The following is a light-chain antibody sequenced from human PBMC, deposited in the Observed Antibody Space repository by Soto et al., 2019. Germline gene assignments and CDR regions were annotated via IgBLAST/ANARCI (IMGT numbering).Light chain of an antibody. CDR2: DAF. V-gene: IGLV2-11*01. CDR1: SSDVGDSKY. CDR3: CSYAGSNTFV. Sequence: QSALAQPRSVSGSPGQSVTISCTGTSSDVGDSKYVSWYQQHPGQAPKLLIFDAFKRSSGVPDRFSGSKSGNTASLAISGLQVEDEADYFCCSYAGSNTFVFGTGTKVTVL. J-gene: IGLJ1*01.